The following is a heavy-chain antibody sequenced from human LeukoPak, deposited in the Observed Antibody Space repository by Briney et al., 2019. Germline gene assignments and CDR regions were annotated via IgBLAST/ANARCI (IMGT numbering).Heavy chain of an antibody. CDR2: IWYDRSNK. J-gene: IGHJ4*02. D-gene: IGHD3-22*01. CDR3: AKNQPPTIYLDSSVFYY. CDR1: GFTFSSYG. Sequence: PGRSLRLXCAASGFTFSSYGMHWVRKAPGKGLEWVAVIWYDRSNKYYADSVKGRFTISRDNSKHTLYLQMNSLRAEDTAVYYCAKNQPPTIYLDSSVFYYWGPGNPGTVSP. V-gene: IGHV3-33*06.